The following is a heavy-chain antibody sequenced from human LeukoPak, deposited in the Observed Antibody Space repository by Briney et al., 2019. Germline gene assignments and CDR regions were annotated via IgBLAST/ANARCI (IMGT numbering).Heavy chain of an antibody. J-gene: IGHJ3*02. Sequence: GGSLRLSCAASGFTVSSNYMSWVRQAPGKGLEWVSVIYSGGSTYYADSVKGRFTISRDNSKNTLYLQMNSLRAGDTAVYYCAKDANDILTGPAGDAFDIWGQGTMVTVSS. D-gene: IGHD3-9*01. CDR1: GFTVSSNY. V-gene: IGHV3-53*01. CDR2: IYSGGST. CDR3: AKDANDILTGPAGDAFDI.